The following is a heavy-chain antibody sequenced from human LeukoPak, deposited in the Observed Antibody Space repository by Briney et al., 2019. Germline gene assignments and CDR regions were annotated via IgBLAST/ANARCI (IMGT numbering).Heavy chain of an antibody. CDR2: ISYDGSSK. Sequence: GGSLRLSCAASGFTFSSYGMHWVRQAPGKGLEWVAVISYDGSSKYYADSVKGRFTISGDNSKNTLYLQMNSLRAEDTAVYYCASSQGCSGGSCYSVGMDVWGQGTTVTVSS. CDR1: GFTFSSYG. D-gene: IGHD2-15*01. V-gene: IGHV3-30*03. CDR3: ASSQGCSGGSCYSVGMDV. J-gene: IGHJ6*02.